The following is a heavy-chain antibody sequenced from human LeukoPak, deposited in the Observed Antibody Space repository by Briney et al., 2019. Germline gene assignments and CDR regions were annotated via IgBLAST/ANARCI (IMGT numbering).Heavy chain of an antibody. D-gene: IGHD2-15*01. CDR3: ARPVVVAEGIYFDY. V-gene: IGHV3-48*01. Sequence: GGSLRLSCAASGFTISRDSMNWVRQAPGKGLEWIAYISRDSGIKYYADSVKGRFTISRDNSKNTLYLQMNSLRAEDTAVYYCARPVVVAEGIYFDYWGQGTPVTVSS. CDR1: GFTISRDS. CDR2: ISRDSGIK. J-gene: IGHJ4*02.